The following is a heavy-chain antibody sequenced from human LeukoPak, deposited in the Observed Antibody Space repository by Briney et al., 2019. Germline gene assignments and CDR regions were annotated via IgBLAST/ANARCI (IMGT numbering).Heavy chain of an antibody. CDR3: AGNKLTRVIDY. V-gene: IGHV4-59*08. Sequence: PSETLSLTCAASGGTISSHYLSWIRQPPGKGLEWIGYIHNSGSSNYNPSLKSRVTISVDTSKNQFSLKLSSVTAADTAVYYCAGNKLTRVIDYWGQGTLVTVSS. CDR2: IHNSGSS. D-gene: IGHD2-2*01. J-gene: IGHJ4*02. CDR1: GGTISSHY.